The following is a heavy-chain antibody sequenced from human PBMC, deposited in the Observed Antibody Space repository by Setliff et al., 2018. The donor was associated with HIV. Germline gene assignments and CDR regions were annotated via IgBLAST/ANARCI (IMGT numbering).Heavy chain of an antibody. CDR1: GYTFTSYA. D-gene: IGHD3-16*02. CDR2: INTNTGNP. CDR3: AREFLLGDLSFPAN. Sequence: ASVKVSCKASGYTFTSYAMHWVRQAPGQGLEWMGWINTNTGNPTYAQDFTGRFVFSLDTSVNTAYLEISGLKIEDTAVYFCAREFLLGDLSFPANWGQGTLVTVSS. V-gene: IGHV7-4-1*02. J-gene: IGHJ4*02.